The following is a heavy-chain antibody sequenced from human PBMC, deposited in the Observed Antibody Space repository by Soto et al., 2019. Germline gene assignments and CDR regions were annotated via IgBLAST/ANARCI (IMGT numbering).Heavy chain of an antibody. CDR3: ARLVRLDY. V-gene: IGHV3-48*03. J-gene: IGHJ4*02. CDR2: ISSSGSTI. CDR1: GFTCSSYE. Sequence: EVQMVESGGGLVQPGGSLRLSCAASGFTCSSYEMNWVRQAAGKGLEWVSYISSSGSTIYYADSVKGRFTISGDNANNSLYLQMNSLRAEDTAVYYCARLVRLDYWGQGTLVTVSS. D-gene: IGHD1-26*01.